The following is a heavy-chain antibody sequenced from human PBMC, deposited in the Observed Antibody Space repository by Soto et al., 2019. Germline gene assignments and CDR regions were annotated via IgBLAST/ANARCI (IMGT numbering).Heavy chain of an antibody. CDR1: GFTFDDYA. CDR3: AKDIGVAGTGWFDP. V-gene: IGHV3-9*01. CDR2: ISWNSGSI. D-gene: IGHD2-15*01. J-gene: IGHJ5*02. Sequence: GGSLRLSCAASGFTFDDYAMHWVRQAPGKGLEWVSGISWNSGSIGYADSVKGRFTISRDNAKNSLYLQMNSLRAEDTALYYCAKDIGVAGTGWFDPWGQGTLVTVSS.